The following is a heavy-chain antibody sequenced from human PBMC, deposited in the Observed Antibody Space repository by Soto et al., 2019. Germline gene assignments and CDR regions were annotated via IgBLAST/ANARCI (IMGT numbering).Heavy chain of an antibody. D-gene: IGHD3-3*01. CDR2: ISGSGGRT. J-gene: IGHJ5*02. Sequence: EAQLLESGGVLVQPGGSLRLSCAASGFTFSSYAMSWVRQAPGRGLEWVSAISGSGGRTYYADSGKGRFTISRDNSKNTLYMQMSSLRAEDTAVYYCAKDLVLYYDFWSGINWFDPWGQGTLVTVSS. V-gene: IGHV3-23*01. CDR1: GFTFSSYA. CDR3: AKDLVLYYDFWSGINWFDP.